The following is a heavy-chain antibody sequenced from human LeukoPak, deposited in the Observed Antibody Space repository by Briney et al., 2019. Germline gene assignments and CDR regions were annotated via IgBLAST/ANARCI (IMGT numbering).Heavy chain of an antibody. CDR2: INPNSGGT. D-gene: IGHD6-13*01. CDR3: ARRYSSSWYAGGYFDY. Sequence: GASVKVSSKASGYTFTGYYMHWVRQAPGQGLEWMGWINPNSGGTNYAQKFQGRVTMTRDTSISTAYMELSRLRSDDTAVYYCARRYSSSWYAGGYFDYWGQGTLVTVSS. V-gene: IGHV1-2*02. CDR1: GYTFTGYY. J-gene: IGHJ4*02.